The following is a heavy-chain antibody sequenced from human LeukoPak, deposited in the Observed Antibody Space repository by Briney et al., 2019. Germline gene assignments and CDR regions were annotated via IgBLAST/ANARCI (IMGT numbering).Heavy chain of an antibody. Sequence: GGSLRLSCAASGFTFSNAWMSWVRQAPGKGLEWVGRIKSKTDGGTTDYAAPVKGRFTISRDDSKNTLYLQMNSLKTEGTAVYYCTTRIPLTTVTPYFDYWGQGTLVTVSS. J-gene: IGHJ4*02. CDR1: GFTFSNAW. V-gene: IGHV3-15*01. CDR2: IKSKTDGGTT. D-gene: IGHD4-17*01. CDR3: TTRIPLTTVTPYFDY.